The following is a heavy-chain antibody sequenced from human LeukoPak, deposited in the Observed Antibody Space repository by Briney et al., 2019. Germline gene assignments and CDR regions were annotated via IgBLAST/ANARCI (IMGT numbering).Heavy chain of an antibody. D-gene: IGHD2/OR15-2a*01. Sequence: PGGSLRLSCAASGFSLSSFEMNWVRQAPGKGLEWIAYVDNDGWATSYYAHSVKGRFIISRDDAKSSLYLQMDSLTVEDTAVYYCARDLLGWSLDPWGQGTLVSVSS. CDR1: GFSLSSFE. J-gene: IGHJ5*02. CDR2: VDNDGWA. V-gene: IGHV3-48*03. CDR3: ARDLLGWSLDP.